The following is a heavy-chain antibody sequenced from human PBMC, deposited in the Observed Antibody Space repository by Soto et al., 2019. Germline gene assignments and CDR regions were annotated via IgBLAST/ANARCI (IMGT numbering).Heavy chain of an antibody. Sequence: PGGSLRLSCAASGFTFDTYWMKWVRQAPGKGPEWLSGINSDGTISSYADSVKGRFTISRDNARNTQSLHMNSLRADDTEVYYCARLSGDTFAFFSYGMSAWGQATKVTGS. J-gene: IGHJ6*02. CDR2: INSDGTIS. CDR3: ARLSGDTFAFFSYGMSA. V-gene: IGHV3-74*01. CDR1: GFTFDTYW. D-gene: IGHD2-21*01.